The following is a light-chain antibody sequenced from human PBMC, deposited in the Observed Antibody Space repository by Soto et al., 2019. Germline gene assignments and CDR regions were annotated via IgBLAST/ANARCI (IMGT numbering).Light chain of an antibody. J-gene: IGLJ2*01. V-gene: IGLV4-69*01. CDR3: QTWGSGIPVV. Sequence: QLVLTQSPSASASLGASVKLTCTLSSGHSSYAIAWHQQQPEKGPRYLVKLNSDGSHSKGDGIPDRFSGSSSGAERYLTISSLQSEDEADYYCQTWGSGIPVVFGGGTKLTVL. CDR2: LNSDGSH. CDR1: SGHSSYA.